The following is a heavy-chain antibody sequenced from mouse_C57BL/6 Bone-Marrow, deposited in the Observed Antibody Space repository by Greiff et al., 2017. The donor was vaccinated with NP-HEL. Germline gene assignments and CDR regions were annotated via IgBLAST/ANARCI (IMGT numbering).Heavy chain of an antibody. V-gene: IGHV5-12*01. D-gene: IGHD1-1*01. CDR1: GFTFSDYY. Sequence: EVNVVESGGGLVQPGGSLKLSCAASGFTFSDYYMYWVRQTPEKRLEWVAYISNGGGSTYYPDTVKGRFTISRDNAKNTLYLQMSRLKSEDTAMYYCARQTDGRFAYWGQGTLVTVSA. CDR2: ISNGGGST. J-gene: IGHJ3*01. CDR3: ARQTDGRFAY.